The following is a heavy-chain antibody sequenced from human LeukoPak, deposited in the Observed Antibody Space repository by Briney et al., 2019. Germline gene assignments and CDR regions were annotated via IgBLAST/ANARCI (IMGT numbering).Heavy chain of an antibody. J-gene: IGHJ4*02. D-gene: IGHD4-17*01. CDR3: ARYDYGDYIYDY. CDR2: IYYSGST. CDR1: GGSISSYY. Sequence: SETLSLTCTVSGGSISSYYWSSIRQPPGKGLEWIGYIYYSGSTNYNPSLRSRVTISVDTSKNQFSLKLSSVTAADTAVYYCARYDYGDYIYDYWGQGTLVTVSS. V-gene: IGHV4-59*08.